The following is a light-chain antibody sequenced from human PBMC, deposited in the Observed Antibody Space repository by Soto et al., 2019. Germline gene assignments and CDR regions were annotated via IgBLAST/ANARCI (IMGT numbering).Light chain of an antibody. CDR2: EGT. CDR1: STDFENYNL. Sequence: QSALTQPASVCGSPGQSITISCTRSSTDFENYNLVSWYQHCPDKAPKLIIYEGTKRPSEISDRFSGSESDTTASLIISGLQPEDEADYYCSSYAGSSARVVFGGGTKVTVL. CDR3: SSYAGSSARVV. V-gene: IGLV2-23*01. J-gene: IGLJ2*01.